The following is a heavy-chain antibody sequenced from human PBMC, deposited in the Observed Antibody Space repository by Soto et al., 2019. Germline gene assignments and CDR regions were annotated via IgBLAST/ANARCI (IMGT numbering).Heavy chain of an antibody. D-gene: IGHD2-2*01. J-gene: IGHJ5*02. CDR2: ISWNSGSI. Sequence: PGGSLRLSCAASGFTFDDYAMHWVRQAPGKGLEWVSGISWNSGSIGYADSVKGRFTISRDNAKNSLYLQMNSLRAEDTALYYYAKAGARYQLLLMGFWFDPWGQGTLVTVSS. CDR1: GFTFDDYA. CDR3: AKAGARYQLLLMGFWFDP. V-gene: IGHV3-9*01.